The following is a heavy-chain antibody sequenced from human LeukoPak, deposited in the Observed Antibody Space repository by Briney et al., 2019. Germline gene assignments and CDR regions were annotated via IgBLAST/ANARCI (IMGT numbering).Heavy chain of an antibody. V-gene: IGHV3-9*01. CDR3: ARDSGLLPYGMGV. J-gene: IGHJ6*02. CDR2: ISWNSGSI. Sequence: GGSLRLSCAASGFTFDDYAMHWVRQAPGKGLEWVSGISWNSGSIGYADSVKGRFTISRDNAKNSLYLQMNSLRAEDTALYYCARDSGLLPYGMGVWGQGTTVTVSS. D-gene: IGHD4-23*01. CDR1: GFTFDDYA.